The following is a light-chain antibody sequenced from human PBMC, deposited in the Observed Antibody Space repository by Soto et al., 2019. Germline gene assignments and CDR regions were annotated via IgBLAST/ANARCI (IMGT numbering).Light chain of an antibody. CDR1: SSNIGAGYD. CDR3: QSYDSSLSASGV. V-gene: IGLV1-40*01. J-gene: IGLJ3*02. Sequence: QSVLTQPPSVSGAPGQRVTISCTGGSSNIGAGYDVHWYQQLPGTAPKLLIYGNSNRPSGVPDRFSGSKSGTSASLAITGLQAEDEADYYCQSYDSSLSASGVFGGGTKLTVL. CDR2: GNS.